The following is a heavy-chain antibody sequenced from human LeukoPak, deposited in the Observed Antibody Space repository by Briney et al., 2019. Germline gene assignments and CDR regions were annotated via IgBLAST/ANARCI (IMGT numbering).Heavy chain of an antibody. D-gene: IGHD4-23*01. V-gene: IGHV3-74*01. J-gene: IGHJ3*02. CDR2: VGTDGSST. Sequence: GGSLRLSCAASGFTFSNCWMDWVRQVPGKGPVWVSRVGTDGSSTAYADYVKGRFTISRDNAKNTLYLQMNSLRVEDTAVYYCARDKYGGNSNAFDIWGQGTLVTVSS. CDR1: GFTFSNCW. CDR3: ARDKYGGNSNAFDI.